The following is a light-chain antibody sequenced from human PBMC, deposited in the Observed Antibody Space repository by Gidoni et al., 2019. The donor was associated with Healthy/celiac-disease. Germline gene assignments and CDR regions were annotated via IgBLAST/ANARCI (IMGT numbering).Light chain of an antibody. CDR1: QSVSSS. CDR2: DAS. J-gene: IGKJ3*01. CDR3: QQRSFT. Sequence: EIVLPQSPATLSLSPGESATLSCRASQSVSSSLAWYQQKPGQAPRLLIYDASNRATVIPARFSGSGSGTDFLLTISSLEPEDFAVYYCQQRSFTFGPGTKVDIK. V-gene: IGKV3-11*01.